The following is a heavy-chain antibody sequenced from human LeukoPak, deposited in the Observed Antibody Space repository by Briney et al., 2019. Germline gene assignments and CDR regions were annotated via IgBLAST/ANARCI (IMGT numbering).Heavy chain of an antibody. J-gene: IGHJ3*02. CDR3: ARDPGYDYVWGSYRIDAFDI. D-gene: IGHD3-16*02. Sequence: PGGSLRLSCAASGFTFSSYSMNWVRQAPGKGLEWVSFISSSSSYIYYADSVKGRFTISRDNAKNSLYLQMNSLRAEDTAVYYCARDPGYDYVWGSYRIDAFDIWGQGTMVTVSS. V-gene: IGHV3-21*01. CDR2: ISSSSSYI. CDR1: GFTFSSYS.